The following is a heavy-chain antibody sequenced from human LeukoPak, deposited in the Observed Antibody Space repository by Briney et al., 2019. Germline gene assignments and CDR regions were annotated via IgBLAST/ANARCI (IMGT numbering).Heavy chain of an antibody. CDR1: GGSISSSSYY. D-gene: IGHD5-18*01. V-gene: IGHV4-39*01. CDR2: IYYSGST. J-gene: IGHJ4*02. Sequence: SETQSLTCTVSGGSISSSSYYWGWIRQPPGKGLEWIGSIYYSGSTYYNPSLKSRVTISVDTSKNQFSLKLSSVTAADTAVYYCARLGQLWLIDYWGQGTLVTVSS. CDR3: ARLGQLWLIDY.